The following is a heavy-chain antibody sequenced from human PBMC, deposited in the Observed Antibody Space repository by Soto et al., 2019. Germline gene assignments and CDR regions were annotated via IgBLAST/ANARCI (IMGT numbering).Heavy chain of an antibody. CDR3: ARVRFGDPFDF. Sequence: ASVKFSCKVSGYTFTNYGINWVRQAPGQGLEWVGWFNPANRNTNYAQKFQDRVSMTTDTSTNTAYMELRGLRSDDTAVYYCARVRFGDPFDFWGQGTLVTVSS. D-gene: IGHD2-21*02. CDR2: FNPANRNT. CDR1: GYTFTNYG. J-gene: IGHJ4*02. V-gene: IGHV1-18*01.